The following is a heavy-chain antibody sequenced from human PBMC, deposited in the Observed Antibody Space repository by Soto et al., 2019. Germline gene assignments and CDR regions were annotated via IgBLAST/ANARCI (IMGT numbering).Heavy chain of an antibody. CDR3: ERAPSIASVSYFDY. CDR2: ISSSSSYI. J-gene: IGHJ4*02. V-gene: IGHV3-21*01. CDR1: GFTFSSYS. D-gene: IGHD3-16*02. Sequence: PGGCLRRSCAASGFTFSSYSMNRVRQAPGKGLEWVSSISSSSSYIYYADSVKGRFTISRDNAKNSLYLQRNSLRAEDTAVYYCERAPSIASVSYFDYWRQGTLVTVSS.